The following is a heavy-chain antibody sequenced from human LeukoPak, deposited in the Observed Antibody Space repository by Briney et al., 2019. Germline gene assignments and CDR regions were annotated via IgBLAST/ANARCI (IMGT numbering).Heavy chain of an antibody. CDR2: IYYSGST. Sequence: SETLSLTCTVSGGSISSYYWSWIRQPPGKGLEWIGYIYYSGSTNYNPSLKSRVTISVDTSKNQFSLKLSSVTAADTAVYYCARFSSTEGAFDIWGQGTMVTVSS. CDR1: GGSISSYY. J-gene: IGHJ3*02. D-gene: IGHD2-2*01. V-gene: IGHV4-59*08. CDR3: ARFSSTEGAFDI.